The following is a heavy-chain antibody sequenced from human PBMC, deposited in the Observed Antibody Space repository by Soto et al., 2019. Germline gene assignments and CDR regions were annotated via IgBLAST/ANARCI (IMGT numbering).Heavy chain of an antibody. D-gene: IGHD4-4*01. J-gene: IGHJ3*02. V-gene: IGHV3-30*18. CDR1: GFTFSSYG. Sequence: QVQLVESGGGVVQPGRSLTLSCAASGFTFSSYGMHWVRQAPGKGLEWVAVISYDGSNKYYADSVKGRFTISRDNSKNTLYLQMNSLRAEDTAVYYCAKEWEEYSKPPIDAFDIGGQGTMVTVSS. CDR3: AKEWEEYSKPPIDAFDI. CDR2: ISYDGSNK.